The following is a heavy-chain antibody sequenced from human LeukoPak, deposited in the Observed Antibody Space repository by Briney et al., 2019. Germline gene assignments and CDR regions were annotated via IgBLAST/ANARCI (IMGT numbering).Heavy chain of an antibody. J-gene: IGHJ3*02. CDR2: IIPIFGTA. CDR1: GGTFSSYA. CDR3: ASSGGARGAFDI. D-gene: IGHD2-15*01. Sequence: ASVKVSCKASGGTFSSYAISWVRQAPGQGLEWMGGIIPIFGTANYAQKFQGRVTITADESTSTAYMELSSLRSEDTAVYYCASSGGARGAFDIWGQGTMVTVSS. V-gene: IGHV1-69*01.